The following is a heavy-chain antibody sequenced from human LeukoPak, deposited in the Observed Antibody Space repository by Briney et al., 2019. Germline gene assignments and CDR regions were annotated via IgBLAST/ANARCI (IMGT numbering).Heavy chain of an antibody. CDR3: AKARGLIGGAFDI. D-gene: IGHD3-22*01. Sequence: GGSLRLSCAASGFTFDDYIMHWVRQAPGQGLEWVSLISWDGDTTYYADYVKGRFTSSRDNSQNSLFLQMNSLRTEDTALYYCAKARGLIGGAFDIWGQGTMVTVSS. CDR1: GFTFDDYI. J-gene: IGHJ3*02. CDR2: ISWDGDTT. V-gene: IGHV3-43*01.